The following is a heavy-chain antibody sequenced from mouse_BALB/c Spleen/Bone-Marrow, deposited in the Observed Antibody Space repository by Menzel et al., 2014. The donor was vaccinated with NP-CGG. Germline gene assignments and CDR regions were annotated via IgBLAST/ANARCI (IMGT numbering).Heavy chain of an antibody. J-gene: IGHJ2*01. CDR1: GYTFTSYW. Sequence: QVQLKQSGAELVKPGASVKLSCKASGYTFTSYWMHWVKQRPGQGLEWIGEINPSNGRTNYNEKFKSKATLTVDTSSSTAYVDLSSLTSEDSAVYYCARHHRFAYYFDYWGQGTTLTVSS. D-gene: IGHD2-14*01. V-gene: IGHV1S81*02. CDR3: ARHHRFAYYFDY. CDR2: INPSNGRT.